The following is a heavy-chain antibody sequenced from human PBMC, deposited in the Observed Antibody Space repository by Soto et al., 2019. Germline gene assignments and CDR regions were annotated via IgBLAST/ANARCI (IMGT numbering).Heavy chain of an antibody. CDR2: IYHSGST. Sequence: QLQLQESGSGLVKPSQTLSLTCAVSGGSISSGGYSCNWIRQPPGKGLEWIGYIYHSGSTYYNPSLKSPFTISVDRSKNQFSLKLSSVTAADTAVYYCARGVTTVTTFDYWGQGTLVTVSS. CDR3: ARGVTTVTTFDY. J-gene: IGHJ4*02. V-gene: IGHV4-30-2*01. CDR1: GGSISSGGYS. D-gene: IGHD4-17*01.